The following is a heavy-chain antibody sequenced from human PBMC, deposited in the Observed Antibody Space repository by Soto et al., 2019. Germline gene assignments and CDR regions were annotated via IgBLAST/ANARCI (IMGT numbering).Heavy chain of an antibody. CDR3: ARSLHHHLITMVRGESFPFDP. Sequence: KVSCQASGTTFSSNTISWVRQAPGQGLEWMGRIIPILGIANYAQRFQGRVTITAGKSTSTAYMELSSLRSEDTAVYYCARSLHHHLITMVRGESFPFDPWGQGTLVTVSS. CDR2: IIPILGIA. D-gene: IGHD3-10*01. J-gene: IGHJ5*02. CDR1: GTTFSSNT. V-gene: IGHV1-69*02.